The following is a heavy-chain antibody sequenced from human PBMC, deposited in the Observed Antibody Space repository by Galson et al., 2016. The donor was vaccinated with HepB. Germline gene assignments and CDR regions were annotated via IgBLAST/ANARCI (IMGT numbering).Heavy chain of an antibody. D-gene: IGHD4-17*01. V-gene: IGHV3-48*02. J-gene: IGHJ4*02. CDR1: GFVFSSYS. CDR2: LSTSATTK. CDR3: ARVAAYGYGDTRLPDY. Sequence: SLRLSCAASGFVFSSYSMNWVRQAPGTGLESIADLSTSATTKYYAHSVRGRFTVSRDNVNHVLFLQMNNLGDEDTAVYYCARVAAYGYGDTRLPDYWGQGTLVTVSS.